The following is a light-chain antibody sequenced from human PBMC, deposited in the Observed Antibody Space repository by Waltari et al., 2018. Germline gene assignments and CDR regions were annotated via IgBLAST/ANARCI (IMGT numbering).Light chain of an antibody. J-gene: IGLJ3*02. CDR1: NNNIATSG. Sequence: QSALNQEASVSGTVGQKVTLSCTGNNNNIATSGLRWYHQISHGPPKSVMFGFSLPSGIPDRFSGSKSGTTASLTISGLQPEDEGDYFCSTWDHSLNGRVFGGGTKLTVL. V-gene: IGLV1-36*01. CDR3: STWDHSLNGRV. CDR2: GF.